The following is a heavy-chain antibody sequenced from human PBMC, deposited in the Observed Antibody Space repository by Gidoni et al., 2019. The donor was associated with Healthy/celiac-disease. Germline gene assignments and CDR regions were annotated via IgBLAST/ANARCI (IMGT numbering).Heavy chain of an antibody. CDR2: ISYDGSNK. D-gene: IGHD3-10*01. V-gene: IGHV3-30*18. CDR3: AKDSHLFGEARHDAFDI. Sequence: QVQLVESGGGVVQPGRSLRLSCAASGFTFSRYGMHWVRQAPGKGLEWVAVISYDGSNKYYADSVKGRFTISRDNSKNTLYLQMNSLRAEDTAVYYCAKDSHLFGEARHDAFDIWGQGTMVTVSS. CDR1: GFTFSRYG. J-gene: IGHJ3*02.